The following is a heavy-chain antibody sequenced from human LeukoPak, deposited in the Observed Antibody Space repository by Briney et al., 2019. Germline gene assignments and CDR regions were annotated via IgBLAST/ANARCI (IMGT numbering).Heavy chain of an antibody. J-gene: IGHJ4*02. Sequence: GASVKVSCKASGYTFTSYYMHWVRQASGQGLEWMGIINPSGGSTSYAQKFQGRVTMTRDTSTSTVSLKLSSVTAADTAVYYCAGEYYYDSSGYFDYWGQGTLVTVSS. CDR3: AGEYYYDSSGYFDY. CDR2: INPSGGST. D-gene: IGHD3-22*01. CDR1: GYTFTSYY. V-gene: IGHV1-46*01.